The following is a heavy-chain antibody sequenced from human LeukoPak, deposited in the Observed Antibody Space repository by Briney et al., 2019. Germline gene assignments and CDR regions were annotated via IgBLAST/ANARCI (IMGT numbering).Heavy chain of an antibody. J-gene: IGHJ4*02. CDR3: ARDGGYDY. Sequence: GASVKVSCKASGYTFTSYYMHWVRQAPGEGLEWMGIINPSGGSTSYAQKFQGRVTMTRDTSISTAYMELSRLRSDDTAVYYCARDGGYDYWGQGTLVTVSS. V-gene: IGHV1-46*01. D-gene: IGHD3-16*01. CDR2: INPSGGST. CDR1: GYTFTSYY.